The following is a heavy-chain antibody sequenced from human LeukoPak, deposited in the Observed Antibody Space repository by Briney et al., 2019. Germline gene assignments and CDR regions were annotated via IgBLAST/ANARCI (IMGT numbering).Heavy chain of an antibody. Sequence: PSQTLSLTCTVSGGSISSGGYYWSWIRQHPGKGLEWIGYIYYSGSTYYNPSLKSRVTISVDTSKSQFSLKLSSVTAADTAVYYCARGETVTTVHQYYYYGMDVWGQGTTVTVSS. CDR3: ARGETVTTVHQYYYYGMDV. J-gene: IGHJ6*02. CDR1: GGSISSGGYY. D-gene: IGHD4-11*01. CDR2: IYYSGST. V-gene: IGHV4-31*03.